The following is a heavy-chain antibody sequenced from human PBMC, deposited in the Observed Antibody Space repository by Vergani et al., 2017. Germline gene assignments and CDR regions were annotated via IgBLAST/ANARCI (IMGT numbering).Heavy chain of an antibody. V-gene: IGHV4-30-2*01. Sequence: QLQLQESGSGLVKPSQTLSLTCAVSGGSISSGGYSWSWIRQPPGKGLEWIGYIYHSGSTYYTPSLKDRVTISTDTSKNHFSLKLSAVTAADTAVYYCASQNIVVELDATSETGGVPGEFDYWGQGILVTVSS. D-gene: IGHD2-15*01. CDR3: ASQNIVVELDATSETGGVPGEFDY. J-gene: IGHJ4*02. CDR2: IYHSGST. CDR1: GGSISSGGYS.